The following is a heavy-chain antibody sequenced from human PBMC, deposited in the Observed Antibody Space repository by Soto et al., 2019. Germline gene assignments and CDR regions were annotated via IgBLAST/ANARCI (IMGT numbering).Heavy chain of an antibody. J-gene: IGHJ4*02. CDR3: AKKAAAGTFLDYFDY. V-gene: IGHV3-23*01. D-gene: IGHD6-13*01. Sequence: PGGSLRLSCAASGFTFSSYAMSWVRQAPGRGLEWVSASGSSGDTYHADSVKGRFAISRDNSKNTLYLQMNSLRAEDTVLYYCAKKAAAGTFLDYFDYWGQGTLVTVSS. CDR1: GFTFSSYA. CDR2: SGSSGDT.